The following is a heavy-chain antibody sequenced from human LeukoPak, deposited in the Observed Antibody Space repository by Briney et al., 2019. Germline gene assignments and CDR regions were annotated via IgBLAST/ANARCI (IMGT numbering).Heavy chain of an antibody. CDR1: GFTFDDYA. CDR2: ISWNSGSI. J-gene: IGHJ4*02. D-gene: IGHD3-22*01. CDR3: AKSGYYDSSGYYFHPIDY. V-gene: IGHV3-9*01. Sequence: GRSLRLSCAASGFTFDDYATHWVRQAPGKGLEWVSGISWNSGSIGYADSVKGRFTISRDNAKNSLYLQMNSLRAEDTALYYCAKSGYYDSSGYYFHPIDYWGQGTLVTVSS.